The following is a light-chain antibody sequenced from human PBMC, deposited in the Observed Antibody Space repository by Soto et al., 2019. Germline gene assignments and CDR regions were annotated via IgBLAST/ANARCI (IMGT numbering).Light chain of an antibody. V-gene: IGLV2-14*01. Sequence: QSALTQSASLSGSHGQSITISCTGTSSDVGGYNYVSWYQQHPGKAPKLIIYDVSNRPSGVSTRFSGSKSGNTASLTISGLQAEDEADYSCSSYTSTNSWVFGGGTKLTVL. CDR1: SSDVGGYNY. J-gene: IGLJ3*02. CDR3: SSYTSTNSWV. CDR2: DVS.